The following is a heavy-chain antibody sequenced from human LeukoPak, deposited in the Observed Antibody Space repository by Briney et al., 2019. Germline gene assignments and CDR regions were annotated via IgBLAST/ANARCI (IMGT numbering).Heavy chain of an antibody. CDR3: ARDFPSSSAAYSQH. CDR2: ISSSSSYI. Sequence: PGGSLRLSCAASGFTFSTYSMNWVRQAPGKGLEWVSSISSSSSYIYYADSVKGRFTISRDNAKNSLYLQMNSLRAEDTAVYYWARDFPSSSAAYSQHGGQGPLVTVPS. V-gene: IGHV3-21*01. CDR1: GFTFSTYS. J-gene: IGHJ1*01. D-gene: IGHD6-6*01.